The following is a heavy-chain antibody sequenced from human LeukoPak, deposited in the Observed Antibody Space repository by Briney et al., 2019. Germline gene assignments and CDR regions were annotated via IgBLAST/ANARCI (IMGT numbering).Heavy chain of an antibody. J-gene: IGHJ3*02. V-gene: IGHV3-23*01. Sequence: GGSLRLSCAASGFTFSSYAMSWVRQAPGKGLEWVSAISGSGGSTYYADSVKGQFTISRDNSKNTLYLQMNSLRAEDTAVYYCAKDHYDSSGYYFDDAFDIWGQGTMVTVSS. CDR1: GFTFSSYA. D-gene: IGHD3-22*01. CDR3: AKDHYDSSGYYFDDAFDI. CDR2: ISGSGGST.